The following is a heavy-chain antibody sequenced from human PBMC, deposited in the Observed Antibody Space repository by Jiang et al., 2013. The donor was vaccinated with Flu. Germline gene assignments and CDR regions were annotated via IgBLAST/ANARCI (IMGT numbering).Heavy chain of an antibody. J-gene: IGHJ6*02. V-gene: IGHV5-10-1*01. CDR1: GYSFTSYW. Sequence: SLRISCKGSGYSFTSYWISWVRQMPGKGLEWMGRIDPSDSYTNYSPSFQGHVTISADKSISTAYLQWSSLKASDTAMYYCARRGGDYDYYYYGMDVWGQGTTVTVSS. D-gene: IGHD4-17*01. CDR2: IDPSDSYT. CDR3: ARRGGDYDYYYYGMDV.